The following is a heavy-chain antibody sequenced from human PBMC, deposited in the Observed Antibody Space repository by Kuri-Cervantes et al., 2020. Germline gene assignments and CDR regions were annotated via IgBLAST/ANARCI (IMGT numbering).Heavy chain of an antibody. CDR3: ARTDCGCGCSRSGFYFDY. CDR1: GGTFSSYA. CDR2: IIPIFGTA. Sequence: SVKVSCKASGGTFSSYAISWVRQAPGQGLEWVGGIIPIFGTANYAQKFQGRVTITADESTSTAYMELSSLRSEDTAVYYCARTDCGCGCSRSGFYFDYWGQGTLVTVSS. J-gene: IGHJ4*02. D-gene: IGHD2-21*02. V-gene: IGHV1-69*13.